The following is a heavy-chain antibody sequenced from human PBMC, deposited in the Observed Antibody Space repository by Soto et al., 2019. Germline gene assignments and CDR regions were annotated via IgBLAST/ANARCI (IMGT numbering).Heavy chain of an antibody. Sequence: QITLKESGPTLVKPTQTLTLTCTFSGFSLSTSGVGVGWIRQPPGKALKWLALIYWDDDKRYSPSLKSRLTITKDTSKNQVVLTMTNMDPVDTATYYCAHSPPILGYSSRYFDYWGQGTLVTVSS. J-gene: IGHJ4*02. CDR2: IYWDDDK. D-gene: IGHD6-13*01. CDR3: AHSPPILGYSSRYFDY. V-gene: IGHV2-5*02. CDR1: GFSLSTSGVG.